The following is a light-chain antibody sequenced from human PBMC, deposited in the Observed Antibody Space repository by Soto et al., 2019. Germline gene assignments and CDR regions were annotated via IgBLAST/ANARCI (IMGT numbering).Light chain of an antibody. CDR1: NSDVGGYNF. Sequence: AVSQSRSVRGSPPQSVTISCTGTNSDVGGYNFVSWYQQLPGKAPKLMISAVSQRPSGVPDRFSGSKSGNTASLTISGLQADDEADYFCCSYAATDILVFGGGTRVTVL. CDR3: CSYAATDILV. J-gene: IGLJ3*02. CDR2: AVS. V-gene: IGLV2-11*01.